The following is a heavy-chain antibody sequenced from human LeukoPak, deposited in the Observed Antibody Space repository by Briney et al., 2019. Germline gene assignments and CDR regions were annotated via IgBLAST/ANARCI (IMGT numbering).Heavy chain of an antibody. CDR3: ARDAYSPGAFDI. CDR1: GGSISSGDYY. Sequence: SETLSLTCTVSGGSISSGDYYWHWIRQPPGKGLEWIGYIYYSGSTYYNPSLKSRVTISLDTSKNQFPLRLSSVRAADTAVYYCARDAYSPGAFDIWGQGTMVTVSS. D-gene: IGHD4-11*01. V-gene: IGHV4-30-4*01. J-gene: IGHJ3*02. CDR2: IYYSGST.